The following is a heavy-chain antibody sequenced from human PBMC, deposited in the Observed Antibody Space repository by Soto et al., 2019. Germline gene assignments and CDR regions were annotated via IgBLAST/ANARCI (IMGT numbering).Heavy chain of an antibody. D-gene: IGHD6-13*01. Sequence: GASVKVSCKASGYTFTSYGISWVRQAPGQGLEWMGWISAYNGNTNYAQKLQGRVTMTTDTSTSTAYMELRSLRSDDTAVYYCARDHTEVGQQLVPYYYYGMDVWGQGTTVTVSS. CDR2: ISAYNGNT. CDR3: ARDHTEVGQQLVPYYYYGMDV. V-gene: IGHV1-18*01. J-gene: IGHJ6*02. CDR1: GYTFTSYG.